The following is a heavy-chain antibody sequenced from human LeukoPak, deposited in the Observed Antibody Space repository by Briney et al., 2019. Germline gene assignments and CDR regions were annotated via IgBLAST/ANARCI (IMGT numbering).Heavy chain of an antibody. Sequence: SYTLSLTCTVSGCCISSYYCSWIRQPAGKGLEWIGRIYTSGSTNYNPSLKSRVTMSVDTSKNQFSLKLSSVTAADTAVYYCARDLPYDFGSGYPPGFDYWGQGTLVTVSS. CDR2: IYTSGST. J-gene: IGHJ4*02. V-gene: IGHV4-4*07. CDR3: ARDLPYDFGSGYPPGFDY. CDR1: GCCISSYY. D-gene: IGHD3-3*01.